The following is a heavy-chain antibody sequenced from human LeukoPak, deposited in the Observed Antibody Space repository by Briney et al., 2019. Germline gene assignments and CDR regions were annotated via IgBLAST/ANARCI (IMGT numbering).Heavy chain of an antibody. CDR3: ARALYGGNSVHGY. CDR2: INPNSGGT. V-gene: IGHV1-2*02. CDR1: GYTFTGYY. D-gene: IGHD4-23*01. Sequence: EASVKVSCTASGYTFTGYYMHWVRQAPGQGLKWMGWINPNSGGTNYAQKFQGRVTMTRDTSISTAYMELSRLRSDDTAVYYCARALYGGNSVHGYWGQGTLVTVSS. J-gene: IGHJ4*02.